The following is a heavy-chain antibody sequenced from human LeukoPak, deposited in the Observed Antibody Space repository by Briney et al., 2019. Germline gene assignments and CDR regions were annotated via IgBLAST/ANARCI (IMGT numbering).Heavy chain of an antibody. V-gene: IGHV3-66*02. J-gene: IGHJ4*02. D-gene: IGHD4-11*01. CDR2: IYSGGRT. CDR3: ARDMTTVLDFDY. CDR1: GFTVSTKY. Sequence: GGSLRLSCVASGFTVSTKYMSWVRQAPGKGLEWVSVIYSGGRTYYADSVKGRFSISRDNSKNTLYLQMNSLRAEDMAVYYCARDMTTVLDFDYWGQGTLVTVAS.